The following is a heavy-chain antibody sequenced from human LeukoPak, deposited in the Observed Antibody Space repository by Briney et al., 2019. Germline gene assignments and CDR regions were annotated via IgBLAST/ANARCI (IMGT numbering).Heavy chain of an antibody. D-gene: IGHD3-22*01. CDR2: IIPIFGTA. V-gene: IGHV1-69*06. CDR3: AYGSPYYYDSSGYPVSSCDY. J-gene: IGHJ4*02. Sequence: SVKVSCKASGGTFSSYAISWVRQAPGQGLEWMGRIIPIFGTANYAQKFQGRVTITADKSTSTAYMELSSLRSEDTAVYYCAYGSPYYYDSSGYPVSSCDYWGQGTLVTVSS. CDR1: GGTFSSYA.